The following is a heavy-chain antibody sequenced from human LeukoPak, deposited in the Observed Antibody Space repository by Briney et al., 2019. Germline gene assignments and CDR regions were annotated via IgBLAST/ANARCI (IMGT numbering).Heavy chain of an antibody. Sequence: GRSLRLSCAASGLTFSGYAVHWVRQAPGKGLERVAVISYDGSDKYFADSMKGRFTISRDNSKNTLYLQMNSLKAEDTAVYYCANFYGDYLSPTDWGQGTLVTVSS. CDR2: ISYDGSDK. D-gene: IGHD4-17*01. J-gene: IGHJ4*02. CDR1: GLTFSGYA. CDR3: ANFYGDYLSPTD. V-gene: IGHV3-30*04.